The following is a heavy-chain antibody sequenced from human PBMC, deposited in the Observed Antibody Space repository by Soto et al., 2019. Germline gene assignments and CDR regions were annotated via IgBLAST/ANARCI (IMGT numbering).Heavy chain of an antibody. CDR3: ARPGPVAEPARFDP. Sequence: GASVKVSCKASGYTFTSYAMHWVRQAPGQRLEWMGWINAGNGNTKYSQKFQGRVTITRDTSASTAYMELSSLRSEDTAVYYCARPGPVAEPARFDPWGQGTLVTVSS. J-gene: IGHJ5*02. CDR2: INAGNGNT. V-gene: IGHV1-3*01. D-gene: IGHD2-15*01. CDR1: GYTFTSYA.